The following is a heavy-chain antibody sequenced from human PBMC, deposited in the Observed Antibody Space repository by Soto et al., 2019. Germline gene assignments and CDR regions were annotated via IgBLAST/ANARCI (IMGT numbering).Heavy chain of an antibody. J-gene: IGHJ6*03. CDR1: GFTFSSYS. CDR3: ARPWGHYYYYYYMDV. CDR2: ISSSSSYI. D-gene: IGHD7-27*01. V-gene: IGHV3-21*01. Sequence: EVQLVESGGGLVKPGGYLRLSCAASGFTFSSYSMNWVRQAPGKGLEWVSSISSSSSYIYYADSVKGRFTISRDNAKNSLYLQMNSLRAEDTAVYYCARPWGHYYYYYYMDVWGKGTTVTVSS.